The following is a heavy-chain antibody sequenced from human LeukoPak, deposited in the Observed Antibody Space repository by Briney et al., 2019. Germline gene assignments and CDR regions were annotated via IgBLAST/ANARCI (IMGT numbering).Heavy chain of an antibody. J-gene: IGHJ3*01. CDR2: IKEDGSEE. D-gene: IGHD3-22*01. CDR3: ARDWLAGNPYHAFDL. CDR1: GFTFSSYW. Sequence: PGGSLRLSCAASGFTFSSYWMSWVRQAPGKGRECVANIKEDGSEEDYVDPVKGRFSICRGNAKNSLYLQMHSLRAEDTAVYYCARDWLAGNPYHAFDLWGKGTMVTVSS. V-gene: IGHV3-7*01.